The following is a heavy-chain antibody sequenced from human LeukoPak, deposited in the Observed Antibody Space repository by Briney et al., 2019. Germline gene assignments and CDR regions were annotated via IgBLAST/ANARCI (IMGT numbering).Heavy chain of an antibody. J-gene: IGHJ6*02. D-gene: IGHD2-15*01. CDR2: IYYSGST. V-gene: IGHV4-39*07. CDR1: GGSISSSSYY. CDR3: STDEDKGPSPPAPGYYYYYGMDV. Sequence: SETLSLTCTVSGGSISSSSYYWGWIRQPPGKGLEWIGSIYYSGSTYYNPSLKSRVTISVDTSKNQFSLKLSSVTAADTAVYYCSTDEDKGPSPPAPGYYYYYGMDVWGQGTTVTVPS.